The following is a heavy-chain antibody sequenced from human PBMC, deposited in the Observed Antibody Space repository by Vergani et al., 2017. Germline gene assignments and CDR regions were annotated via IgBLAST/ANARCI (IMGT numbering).Heavy chain of an antibody. J-gene: IGHJ4*02. V-gene: IGHV4-34*02. Sequence: QVQLQQWGAGVVKPSGTLSLPCAVFGESFSSFNWSWIRQPPGKGLGWIGEINNDGHTNYNPSLASPVTVSRDTAKNQFSLNLMSVTAADTAMYYCAVRPRVNLVGGEIVTKRTFDYWSQGSLVTVSS. D-gene: IGHD3-10*01. CDR2: INNDGHT. CDR3: AVRPRVNLVGGEIVTKRTFDY. CDR1: GESFSSFN.